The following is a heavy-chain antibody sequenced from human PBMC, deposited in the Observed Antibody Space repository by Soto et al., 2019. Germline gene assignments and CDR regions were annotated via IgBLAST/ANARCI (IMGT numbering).Heavy chain of an antibody. J-gene: IGHJ2*01. CDR3: ARVPDCSGGSCYFWYFDL. CDR1: GGTFSSYA. Sequence: SVKVSCKASGGTFSSYAISWVRQAPGQGLEWMGGIIPIFGTANYAQKFQGRVTITADESTSAAYMELSSLRSEDAAVYYCARVPDCSGGSCYFWYFDLWGRGTLVTVSS. V-gene: IGHV1-69*13. CDR2: IIPIFGTA. D-gene: IGHD2-15*01.